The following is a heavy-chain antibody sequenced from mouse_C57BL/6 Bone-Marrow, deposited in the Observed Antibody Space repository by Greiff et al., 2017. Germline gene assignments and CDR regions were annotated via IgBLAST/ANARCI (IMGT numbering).Heavy chain of an antibody. V-gene: IGHV1-69*01. CDR1: GYTFTSYW. CDR3: ARLGVFSYWYFDG. Sequence: QVQLQQPGAELVMPGASVKLSCKASGYTFTSYWMHWVKQRPGQGLEWIGEIDPSDSYTNYNQKFKGKSTLTVAKSSSTAYMQLRSLTSEYSAVYYCARLGVFSYWYFDGWGTGTPVTVSS. CDR2: IDPSDSYT. D-gene: IGHD4-1*01. J-gene: IGHJ1*03.